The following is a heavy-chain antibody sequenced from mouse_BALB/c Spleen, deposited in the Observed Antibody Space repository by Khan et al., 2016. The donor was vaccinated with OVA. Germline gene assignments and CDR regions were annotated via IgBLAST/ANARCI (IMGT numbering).Heavy chain of an antibody. CDR1: GYTFTSYW. CDR3: ARNPFAY. V-gene: IGHV1-52*01. J-gene: IGHJ3*01. CDR2: IDPYDSET. Sequence: QVQLQQSGAELVRPGASVKLSCEASGYTFTSYWMNWVKQSPEQGLEWIGRIDPYDSETHYNQNLKDKAILTVDKSSSTAYLQPSSLTSEDSAVYYCARNPFAYWGQGTLVTVSA.